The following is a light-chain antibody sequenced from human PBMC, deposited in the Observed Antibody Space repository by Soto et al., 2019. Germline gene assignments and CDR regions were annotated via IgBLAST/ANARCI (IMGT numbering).Light chain of an antibody. V-gene: IGLV2-14*01. CDR2: EVS. CDR3: SSYTSTNTLAV. J-gene: IGLJ1*01. Sequence: QSALTQPASVSGSPGQSIAISCTGTSRDVGGYNYVSWYQQHAGKAPKLMIYEVSNRPSGVSNPFSGSKSGDTASLNLSGLQDEDEADYYCSSYTSTNTLAVFGTGTKVTVL. CDR1: SRDVGGYNY.